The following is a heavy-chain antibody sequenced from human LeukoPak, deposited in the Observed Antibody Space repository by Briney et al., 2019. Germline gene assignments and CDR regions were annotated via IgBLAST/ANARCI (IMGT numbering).Heavy chain of an antibody. V-gene: IGHV3-30*02. CDR2: IRYDGSNK. J-gene: IGHJ4*02. Sequence: GGSLRLSCAASGFTFSSYGMHWVRQAPGKGLEWVAFIRYDGSNKYYADSVKGRFTISRDNSKNTLYLQMNSLRAEDTAVYYCAKDVTMVRGVMDDYWGQGTLVTVSS. CDR3: AKDVTMVRGVMDDY. CDR1: GFTFSSYG. D-gene: IGHD3-10*01.